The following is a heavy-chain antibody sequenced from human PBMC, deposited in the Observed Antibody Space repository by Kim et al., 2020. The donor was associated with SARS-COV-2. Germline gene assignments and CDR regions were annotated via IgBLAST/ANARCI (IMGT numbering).Heavy chain of an antibody. CDR3: VIVRSRGPFDY. D-gene: IGHD1-26*01. Sequence: VGSLRLSCAASGFTLSDHQMDWVRRAPGKGLEWVGRSRNKAASYTTEYAASVKGRFTISRDDSKNSLFLQMNSLETEDTAMYYCVIVRSRGPFDYWGQGTLVTVSS. CDR1: GFTLSDHQ. J-gene: IGHJ4*02. CDR2: SRNKAASYTT. V-gene: IGHV3-72*01.